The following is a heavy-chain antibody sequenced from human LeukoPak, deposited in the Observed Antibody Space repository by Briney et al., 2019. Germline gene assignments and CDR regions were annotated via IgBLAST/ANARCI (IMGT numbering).Heavy chain of an antibody. J-gene: IGHJ4*02. CDR3: ARGGVGVLAARPRGMDY. D-gene: IGHD6-6*01. CDR2: INHSGST. V-gene: IGHV4-34*01. CDR1: GGSFSGYY. Sequence: ETLSLTCAVYGGSFSGYYWSWIRQPPGKGLEWIGEINHSGSTNYNPSLKSRVTVSVDTSKNQFSLKLSSVTAADTAVYYCARGGVGVLAARPRGMDYWGQGTLVTVSS.